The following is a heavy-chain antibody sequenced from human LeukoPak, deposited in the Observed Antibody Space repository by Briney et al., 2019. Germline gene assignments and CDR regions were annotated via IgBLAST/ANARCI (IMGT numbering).Heavy chain of an antibody. CDR1: GFTFSSHA. D-gene: IGHD4-17*01. V-gene: IGHV3-23*01. CDR3: GRRYGDYYYPIAN. J-gene: IGHJ4*02. Sequence: GGSLRLSCTASGFTFSSHAMTWVRQAPGKGLEWVSAISSSGGSTYYADSVKGRFTISRDSSKDTLYLQMNSLRAEDTAVYYCGRRYGDYYYPIANWGQGTLVTVSS. CDR2: ISSSGGST.